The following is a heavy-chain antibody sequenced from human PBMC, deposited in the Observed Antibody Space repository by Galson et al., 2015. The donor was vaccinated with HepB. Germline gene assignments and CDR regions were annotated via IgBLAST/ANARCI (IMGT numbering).Heavy chain of an antibody. D-gene: IGHD6-13*01. CDR3: AKDLTPSGIAAATFDY. Sequence: SLRLSCAASRFTFDDYAMHWVRHAPGKGLEWVSGISWNSGSIGYADSVKGRFTISRDNAKNSLYLQMNSLRAEDTALYYCAKDLTPSGIAAATFDYWGQGTLVTVSS. CDR1: RFTFDDYA. J-gene: IGHJ4*02. V-gene: IGHV3-9*01. CDR2: ISWNSGSI.